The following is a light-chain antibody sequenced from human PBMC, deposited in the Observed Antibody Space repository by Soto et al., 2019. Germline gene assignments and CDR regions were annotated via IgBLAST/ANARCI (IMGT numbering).Light chain of an antibody. CDR2: ESY. CDR1: SSDIGSFNL. V-gene: IGLV2-23*01. J-gene: IGLJ1*01. CDR3: CSYAGSSTYV. Sequence: QSALTQPASLSGSPGQSITISCTGTSSDIGSFNLVSWYQQFPGEVPKLIIYESYKRPSGVSNRFSGSKSGNTASLTISGLQAEDEADYYCCSYAGSSTYVFGTGTKLNVL.